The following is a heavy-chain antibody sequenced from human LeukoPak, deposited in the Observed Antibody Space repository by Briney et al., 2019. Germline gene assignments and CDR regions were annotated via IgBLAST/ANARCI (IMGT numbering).Heavy chain of an antibody. CDR1: GGSFTDYF. CDR3: AKSYYYYGLDV. J-gene: IGHJ6*02. CDR2: INHSGTT. Sequence: PSETLSLTCALYGGSFTDYFWNWIRQPPGKGLEWIGEINHSGTTSYNPSLKSRVTISVDTSKKQFSLNLSSVTAADTAVYYCAKSYYYYGLDVWGPGTTVAVSS. V-gene: IGHV4-34*01.